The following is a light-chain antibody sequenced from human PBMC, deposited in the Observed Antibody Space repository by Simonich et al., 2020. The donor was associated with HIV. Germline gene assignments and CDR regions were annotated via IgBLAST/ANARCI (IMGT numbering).Light chain of an antibody. CDR3: QQYSKWPPWT. CDR1: QSLSRN. CDR2: GAS. J-gene: IGKJ1*01. Sequence: EILMTQSPATLSVSPGERATLPCRASQSLSRNLAWYQQKPGKAPRLLIYGASTRATGIPARFSGSGSGTEFTLTISSLQSEDFAVYYCQQYSKWPPWTFGQGTKEEIK. V-gene: IGKV3-15*01.